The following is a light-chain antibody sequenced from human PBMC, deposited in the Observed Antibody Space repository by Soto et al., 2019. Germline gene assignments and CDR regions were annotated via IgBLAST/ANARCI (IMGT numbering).Light chain of an antibody. V-gene: IGKV1-5*01. Sequence: IQMTPSPSSLSVSITDRVTITCRASQSINAWLAWYQQKPGKAPKLLIYDVSTLDSGVPSRFSGSGSGTEFTLTISSLQPDDFATYYCQQYNSYSRTFGQGTKVDIK. CDR3: QQYNSYSRT. CDR2: DVS. CDR1: QSINAW. J-gene: IGKJ1*01.